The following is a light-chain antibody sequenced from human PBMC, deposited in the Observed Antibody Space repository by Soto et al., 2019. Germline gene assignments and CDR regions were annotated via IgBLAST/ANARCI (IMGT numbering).Light chain of an antibody. CDR3: ETWDTNTRV. J-gene: IGLJ3*02. V-gene: IGLV4-60*02. Sequence: QLVLTQSSSASASLGSSVKVTCTLSSGHSRNIIAWHQQQPGKAPRYLMKLEDSGNYNKGSGVPDRISGSSSGADRYFTISNLQFEDEADYYCETWDTNTRVFGGGTKVTVL. CDR1: SGHSRNI. CDR2: LEDSGNY.